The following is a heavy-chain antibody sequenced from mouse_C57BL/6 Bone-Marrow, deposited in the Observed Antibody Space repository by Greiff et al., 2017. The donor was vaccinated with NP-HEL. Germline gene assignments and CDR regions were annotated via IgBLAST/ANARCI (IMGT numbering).Heavy chain of an antibody. CDR1: GYSITSGYY. CDR2: ISYDGSN. D-gene: IGHD2-3*01. Sequence: EVQVVESGPGLVKPSQSLSLTCSVTGYSITSGYYWNWIRQFPGNKLEWMGYISYDGSNNYNPSLKNRISITRDTAKNQFFLKLNSVTTEDTATYYCARGGLLRYFDVWGTGTTVTVSS. CDR3: ARGGLLRYFDV. J-gene: IGHJ1*03. V-gene: IGHV3-6*01.